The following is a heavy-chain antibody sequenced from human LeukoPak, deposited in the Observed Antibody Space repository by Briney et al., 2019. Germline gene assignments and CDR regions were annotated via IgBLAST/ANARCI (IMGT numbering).Heavy chain of an antibody. CDR2: ISAYNGNT. D-gene: IGHD1-26*01. J-gene: IGHJ3*02. V-gene: IGHV1-18*01. CDR1: GYTFTSYG. CDR3: ARESTDSGSDDAFDI. Sequence: GASVKVSCKASGYTFTSYGLTWVRQAPGQGLEWMGWISAYNGNTNYAQKLQGRVTMTTDTSTSTAYMELRSLRSDDTAVYYCARESTDSGSDDAFDIWGQGTMVTVSS.